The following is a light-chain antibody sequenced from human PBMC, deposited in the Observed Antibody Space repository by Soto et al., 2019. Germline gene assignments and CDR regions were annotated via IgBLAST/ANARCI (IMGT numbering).Light chain of an antibody. CDR2: SNN. CDR3: AAWDDSLNGVV. J-gene: IGLJ2*01. CDR1: SSNIGSNT. Sequence: QSVLTQPPSASGTPGQRVTLSCSGSSSNIGSNTVNWYQQLPGTAPTLLIYSNNQRPSGVPDRFSGSKSGTSASLAISGLQSEYEADYYCAAWDDSLNGVVFGGGTKLTVL. V-gene: IGLV1-44*01.